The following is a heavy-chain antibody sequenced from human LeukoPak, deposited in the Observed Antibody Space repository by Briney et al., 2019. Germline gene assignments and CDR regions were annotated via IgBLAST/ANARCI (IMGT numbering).Heavy chain of an antibody. CDR3: ARGGNRGGSIDY. CDR2: IYSGGSI. V-gene: IGHV3-53*01. Sequence: GGSLRLSCAASGFTVSSNSMSWVRQAPGKGLDWVSVIYSGGSIYYADSVTGRFTISRDNSKNTLYLQMNSPRAEDTAVYYCARGGNRGGSIDYWGQGTLVTVSS. D-gene: IGHD2-15*01. J-gene: IGHJ4*02. CDR1: GFTVSSNS.